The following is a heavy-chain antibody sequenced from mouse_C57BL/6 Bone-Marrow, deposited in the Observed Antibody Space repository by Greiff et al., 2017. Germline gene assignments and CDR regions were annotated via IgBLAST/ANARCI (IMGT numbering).Heavy chain of an antibody. CDR1: GFNIKDDY. V-gene: IGHV14-4*01. CDR3: TTVVHY. Sequence: VQLKESGAELVRPGASVKLSCTASGFNIKDDYMHWVKQRPEQGLEWIGWIDPENGDTEYASKFQGKATITADTSSNTAYLQLSSLTSEDTSVYYCTTVVHYWGQGTTLTVSS. CDR2: IDPENGDT. D-gene: IGHD1-1*01. J-gene: IGHJ2*01.